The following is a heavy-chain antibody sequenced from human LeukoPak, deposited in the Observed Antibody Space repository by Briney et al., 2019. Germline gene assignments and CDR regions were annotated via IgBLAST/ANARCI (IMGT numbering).Heavy chain of an antibody. J-gene: IGHJ3*01. CDR1: GYTFTSFD. CDR3: ARARITMMAFDV. CDR2: MNPNNGNT. V-gene: IGHV1-8*01. Sequence: ASVKVPCKASGYTFTSFDINWVRQAPGQGLEWMGWMNPNNGNTGFVQKFQGRVTMTRNTSISTAYMKLSSLRSDDTAVYYCARARITMMAFDVWGQGTVVTVSS. D-gene: IGHD3-22*01.